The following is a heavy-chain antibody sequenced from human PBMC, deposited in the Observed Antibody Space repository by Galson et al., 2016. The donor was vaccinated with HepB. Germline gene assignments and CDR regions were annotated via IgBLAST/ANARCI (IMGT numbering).Heavy chain of an antibody. J-gene: IGHJ6*04. CDR1: GFSFSDYG. D-gene: IGHD2-8*02. V-gene: IGHV3-23*01. Sequence: SLRLSCAASGFSFSDYGMTWVRQAPGKGLEWLSGIGGSGGGTSYADSVKGRFTISRDNSRNTLYLHMNTLRAEDTALYYCAKRGPCTGGVCRLYYYYGLDGWGKGTPVTVSS. CDR3: AKRGPCTGGVCRLYYYYGLDG. CDR2: IGGSGGGT.